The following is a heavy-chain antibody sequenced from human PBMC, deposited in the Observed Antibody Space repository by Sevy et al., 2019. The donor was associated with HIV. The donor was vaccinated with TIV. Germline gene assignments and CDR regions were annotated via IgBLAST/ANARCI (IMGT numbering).Heavy chain of an antibody. CDR2: ISGSGDST. Sequence: GGSLRLSCAASAFSFNTYAMSWVRRAPGKGLEWVSTISGSGDSTFYSDSVKGRFTISRDNSKNTLYLQMNSLRAEDTAIYYCAKPRGSFYFDYWGQGTLVTVSS. J-gene: IGHJ4*02. CDR1: AFSFNTYA. V-gene: IGHV3-23*01. D-gene: IGHD3-16*01. CDR3: AKPRGSFYFDY.